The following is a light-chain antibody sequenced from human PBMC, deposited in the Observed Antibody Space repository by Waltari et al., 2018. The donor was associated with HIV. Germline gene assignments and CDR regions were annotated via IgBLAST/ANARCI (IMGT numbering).Light chain of an antibody. Sequence: QSVLTQPPSVSAAPGQKVTISCSGSSSNIGNNYVSWYQQLPGTAPKLLLYANNKRPSGIADRFSGSKSGTAATLGITGLQTGDEADYYCGTWDSSLSGEVVGGGTKLTVL. J-gene: IGLJ2*01. CDR1: SSNIGNNY. CDR2: ANN. V-gene: IGLV1-51*01. CDR3: GTWDSSLSGEV.